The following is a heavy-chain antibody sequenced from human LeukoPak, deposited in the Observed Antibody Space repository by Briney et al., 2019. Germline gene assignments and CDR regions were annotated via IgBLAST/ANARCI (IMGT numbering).Heavy chain of an antibody. CDR1: GFTFDDYA. D-gene: IGHD3-22*01. CDR3: AKDIGGYDSSGYYFDY. V-gene: IGHV3-9*01. J-gene: IGHJ4*02. Sequence: GGSLRLSCAASGFTFDDYAMHWVRQAPGKGLEWVSGISWNSGSIGYADSVKGRFTISRDNAKNSLYPQMNSLRAEDTALYYCAKDIGGYDSSGYYFDYWGQGTLVTVSS. CDR2: ISWNSGSI.